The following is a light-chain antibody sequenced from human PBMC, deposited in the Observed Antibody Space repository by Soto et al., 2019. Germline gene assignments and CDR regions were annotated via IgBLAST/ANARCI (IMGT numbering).Light chain of an antibody. Sequence: QSVLTQPPSASGTPGQRVTISCSGSSSNIGPNTVNWYQQLPGTAPKLLIYSNNQRPSGVPDRFSGSKSGTSASLAISGLQSEDEADYYCAAWDDSLRGYVFGTGTKVTV. CDR2: SNN. CDR1: SSNIGPNT. J-gene: IGLJ1*01. V-gene: IGLV1-44*01. CDR3: AAWDDSLRGYV.